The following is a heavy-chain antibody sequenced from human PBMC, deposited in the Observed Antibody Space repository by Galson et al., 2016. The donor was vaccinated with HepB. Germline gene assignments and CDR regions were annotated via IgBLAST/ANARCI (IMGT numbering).Heavy chain of an antibody. V-gene: IGHV4-34*01. CDR2: INPSGST. J-gene: IGHJ3*02. CDR3: ARLVFWSGYYAFDM. D-gene: IGHD3-3*01. CDR1: GGSFSGYF. Sequence: SETLSLTCVVYGGSFSGYFWGWIRQPPGKGLEWIGEINPSGSTNYNPSLKSRVTISLDTPKNQISLKLTSVTAADTALYYCARLVFWSGYYAFDMWGPGTMVTVSS.